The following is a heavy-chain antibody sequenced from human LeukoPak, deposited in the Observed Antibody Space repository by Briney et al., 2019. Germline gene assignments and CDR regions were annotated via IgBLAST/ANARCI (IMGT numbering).Heavy chain of an antibody. CDR1: GFTFSSYS. D-gene: IGHD6-19*01. CDR2: ISSSSSYI. Sequence: GGSLRLSCAASGFTFSSYSMNWVRQAPGKGLEWVSSISSSSSYIYYADSVKGRFTISRDNAKNSLYLQMNSLRAEDTAVYYCARDSDSSGWYALDVWGQGTTVTVSS. CDR3: ARDSDSSGWYALDV. V-gene: IGHV3-21*01. J-gene: IGHJ6*02.